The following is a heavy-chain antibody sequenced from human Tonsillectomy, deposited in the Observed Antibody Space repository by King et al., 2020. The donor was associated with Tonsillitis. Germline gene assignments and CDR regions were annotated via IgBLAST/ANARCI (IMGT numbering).Heavy chain of an antibody. CDR2: MYYSGTI. J-gene: IGHJ4*02. D-gene: IGHD1-26*01. CDR1: GGSISSSDHY. V-gene: IGHV4-39*01. CDR3: ARSVSGSFDY. Sequence: QLQESGPGVVKPSETLSLTCTVSGGSISSSDHYWAWIRQPPGKGLEWIGDMYYSGTIFYNPSLKSRITISGGTSANRFSLKLSSVTAADTAVYFCARSVSGSFDYWGQGALVTVSS.